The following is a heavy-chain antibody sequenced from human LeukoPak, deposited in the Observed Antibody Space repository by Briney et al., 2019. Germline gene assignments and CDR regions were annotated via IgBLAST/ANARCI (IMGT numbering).Heavy chain of an antibody. CDR2: INPSSGST. Sequence: ASVKVSCKASGYTSTSYYMHWVRQAPGQGLEWMGIINPSSGSTSYAQKFQGRVTMARDTSTSTVYMELSSLRSEDTAVYYCARPVATMPWGFDPWGQGTLVTVSS. D-gene: IGHD5-12*01. CDR1: GYTSTSYY. CDR3: ARPVATMPWGFDP. V-gene: IGHV1-46*01. J-gene: IGHJ5*02.